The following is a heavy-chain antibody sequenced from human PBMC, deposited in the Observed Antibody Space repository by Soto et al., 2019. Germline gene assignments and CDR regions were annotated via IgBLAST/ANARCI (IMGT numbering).Heavy chain of an antibody. V-gene: IGHV3-48*01. J-gene: IGHJ4*02. D-gene: IGHD6-13*01. CDR3: ARGLARHSSRGVGY. CDR1: GFTFSSYS. Sequence: PGGSLRLSCAASGFTFSSYSMNWVRQAPGKGLEWVSYISSSSSTIYYADSVKGRFTISRDDAKNSLYLQMNSLRAEDTAVYYCARGLARHSSRGVGYWGQGTLVTVSS. CDR2: ISSSSSTI.